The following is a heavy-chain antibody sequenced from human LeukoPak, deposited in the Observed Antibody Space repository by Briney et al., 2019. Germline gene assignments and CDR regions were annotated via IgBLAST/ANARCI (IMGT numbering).Heavy chain of an antibody. CDR2: IYSGGST. J-gene: IGHJ6*02. CDR3: ARVPGHYGMDV. CDR1: GFTASSNY. Sequence: GGSLRLSCAASGFTASSNYMSWVRQAPGKGLEWVSVIYSGGSTYYADSVKGRFTISRDNSKNTLYLQMNSLRAEDTAVYYCARVPGHYGMDVWGQGTTVTVSS. D-gene: IGHD1-14*01. V-gene: IGHV3-53*01.